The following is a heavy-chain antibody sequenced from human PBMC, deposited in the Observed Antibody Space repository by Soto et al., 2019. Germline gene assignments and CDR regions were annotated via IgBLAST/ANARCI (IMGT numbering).Heavy chain of an antibody. Sequence: GGSLRLSCAASGFTLISYEMNWVRQAPGKGLEWVSYISSSGSTIYYADSVKGRFTISRDNAKNSLYLQMNSLRAEDTAVYYCARDSGYYDSSGCFDYWGQGTLVTVSS. V-gene: IGHV3-48*03. D-gene: IGHD3-22*01. J-gene: IGHJ4*02. CDR1: GFTLISYE. CDR2: ISSSGSTI. CDR3: ARDSGYYDSSGCFDY.